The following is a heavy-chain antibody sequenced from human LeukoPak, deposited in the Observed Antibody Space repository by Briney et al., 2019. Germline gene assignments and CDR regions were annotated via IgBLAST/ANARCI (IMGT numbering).Heavy chain of an antibody. D-gene: IGHD2-2*01. CDR3: AVYCSSTSCFRFDP. J-gene: IGHJ5*02. CDR2: IIPIPGIA. CDR1: GGTFSSYT. Sequence: GASVKVSCKASGGTFSSYTISWVRQALGQGLEWMGRIIPIPGIANYAQKFQGRVTITADKSTSTAYMELSSLRSEDTAVYYCAVYCSSTSCFRFDPWGQGTLVTVSS. V-gene: IGHV1-69*02.